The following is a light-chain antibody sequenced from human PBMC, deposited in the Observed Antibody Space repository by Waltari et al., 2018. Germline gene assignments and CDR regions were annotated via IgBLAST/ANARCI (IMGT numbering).Light chain of an antibody. CDR2: GAS. Sequence: ETVMTQSPATLSVSPGGRATPPCRASQSLGTNLAWYQQKPGQAPRLLIYGASSRATGVPARFSGSGSGTDFTLTISSLQSEDFVVYYCQQYNNWPLYTFGQGTKLEI. V-gene: IGKV3-15*01. J-gene: IGKJ2*01. CDR1: QSLGTN. CDR3: QQYNNWPLYT.